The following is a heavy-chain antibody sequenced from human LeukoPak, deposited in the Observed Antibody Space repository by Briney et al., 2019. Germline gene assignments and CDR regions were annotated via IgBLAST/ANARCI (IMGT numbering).Heavy chain of an antibody. D-gene: IGHD5-24*01. CDR2: INHSGST. CDR3: ARRRGWLQSGFDY. V-gene: IGHV4-34*01. CDR1: GGSFSGYY. Sequence: SETLSLTCAVYGGSFSGYYWSWIRQPPGKGLEWIGEINHSGSTNYNPSLKSRVTISVDTSKNQFSLKLNSVTAADTAVYYCARRRGWLQSGFDYWGQGTLVTVSS. J-gene: IGHJ4*02.